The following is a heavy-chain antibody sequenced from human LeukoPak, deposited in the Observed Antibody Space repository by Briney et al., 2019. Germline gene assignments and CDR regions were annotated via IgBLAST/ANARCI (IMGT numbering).Heavy chain of an antibody. CDR1: GYTFTVYY. CDR2: INPDSGGT. CDR3: ARVDDRGHYYDSSGPRKLFDY. D-gene: IGHD3-22*01. Sequence: GASVTVSFTASGYTFTVYYMHWVRQAPGQGLEWVGWINPDSGGTNYAQKFQGRVTMTRDTSIRTAYMELSRLRSDDTAVYYCARVDDRGHYYDSSGPRKLFDYWGQGTLVTVSS. V-gene: IGHV1-2*02. J-gene: IGHJ4*02.